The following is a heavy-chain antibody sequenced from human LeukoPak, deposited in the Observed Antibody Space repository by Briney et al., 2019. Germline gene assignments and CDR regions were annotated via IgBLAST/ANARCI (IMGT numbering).Heavy chain of an antibody. CDR2: ISYDGSNK. D-gene: IGHD3-16*01. CDR1: GFTFSSYG. Sequence: GGSLRLSCAASGFTFSSYGMHWVRQAPGKGLEWVAVISYDGSNKYYADSVKGRFTISRDNSKNTLYLQMNSLRAEDTAVYYCARTHRYALDYWGQGTLVTVSS. J-gene: IGHJ4*02. CDR3: ARTHRYALDY. V-gene: IGHV3-30*03.